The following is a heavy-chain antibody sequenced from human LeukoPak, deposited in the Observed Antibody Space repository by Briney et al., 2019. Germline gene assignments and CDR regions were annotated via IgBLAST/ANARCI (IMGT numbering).Heavy chain of an antibody. CDR1: GGSISGSSYY. D-gene: IGHD3-3*01. CDR2: IYYSGST. J-gene: IGHJ6*03. CDR3: ARTESGGDFWSGYYHYYYYMDV. V-gene: IGHV4-39*07. Sequence: SETLSLTCTVSGGSISGSSYYWGWIRQPPGKGLEWIGSIYYSGSTYYNPSLKSRVTISVDTSKNQFSLKLSSVTAADTAVYYCARTESGGDFWSGYYHYYYYMDVWGKGTTVTVSS.